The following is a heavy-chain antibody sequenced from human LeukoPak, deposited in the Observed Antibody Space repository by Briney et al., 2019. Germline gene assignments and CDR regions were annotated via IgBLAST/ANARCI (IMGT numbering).Heavy chain of an antibody. CDR1: GGSISSGGYY. V-gene: IGHV4-31*03. CDR3: ARDHQGTTHAFDI. J-gene: IGHJ3*02. D-gene: IGHD1-1*01. CDR2: IYYSGST. Sequence: SETLSLTCTVPGGSISSGGYYWSWIRQHPGKGLEWIGYIYYSGSTYYNPSLKSRVTISVDTSKNQFSLKLSSVTAADTAVYYCARDHQGTTHAFDIWGQGTMVTVSS.